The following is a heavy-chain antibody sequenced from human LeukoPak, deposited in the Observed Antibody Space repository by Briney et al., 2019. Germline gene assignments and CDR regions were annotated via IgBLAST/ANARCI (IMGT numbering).Heavy chain of an antibody. V-gene: IGHV1-2*02. CDR2: INPNSGGT. D-gene: IGHD3-22*01. CDR1: GGTFSSYA. CDR3: ARAFRYDSSGYSYYFDY. J-gene: IGHJ4*02. Sequence: ASVKVSCKASGGTFSSYAISWVRQAPGQGLEWMGWINPNSGGTNYAQKFQGRVTMTRDTSISTAYMELSRLRSDDTAVYYCARAFRYDSSGYSYYFDYWGQGTLVTVSS.